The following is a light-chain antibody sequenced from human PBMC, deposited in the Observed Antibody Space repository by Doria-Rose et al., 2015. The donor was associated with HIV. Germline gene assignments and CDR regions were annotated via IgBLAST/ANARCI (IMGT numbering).Light chain of an antibody. Sequence: GGDNIGSKGVHWYQQKPGQAPVVVVQDDSDRPSGIPERFSGSNSGNTATLTITRAEAGDEADFYCQVWDSVNEHPGVFGGGTKLTVL. CDR3: QVWDSVNEHPGV. V-gene: IGLV3-21*02. J-gene: IGLJ2*01. CDR1: NIGSKG. CDR2: DDS.